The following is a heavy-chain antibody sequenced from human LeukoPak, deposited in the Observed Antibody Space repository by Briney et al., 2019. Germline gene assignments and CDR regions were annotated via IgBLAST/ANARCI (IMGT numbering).Heavy chain of an antibody. CDR2: INPNTGNP. J-gene: IGHJ4*02. V-gene: IGHV7-4-1*02. Sequence: ASVKVSCKASGYSFTSYALNWVRQAPGQGLEWMGWINPNTGNPTYAQGFTGRFVFSLDTSVSTAYLQISSLKAEDSAVYYCARAYQPLGGLSFPDYWGQGTRVTVSS. CDR3: ARAYQPLGGLSFPDY. D-gene: IGHD3-16*02. CDR1: GYSFTSYA.